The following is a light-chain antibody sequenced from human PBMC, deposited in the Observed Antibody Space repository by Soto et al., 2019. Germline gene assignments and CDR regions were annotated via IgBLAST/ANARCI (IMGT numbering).Light chain of an antibody. CDR3: QQYYTAPPT. CDR1: QTIASRY. V-gene: IGKV3-20*01. J-gene: IGKJ5*01. Sequence: EIVLTQSPGTLSLSPGEIATLSCRASQTIASRYLAWYQHQPGQAPRLLIYRTFARAPGIPDRFSGGGSGTDFTLTISRLEREDFAVYYCQQYYTAPPTFGQGTRLEI. CDR2: RTF.